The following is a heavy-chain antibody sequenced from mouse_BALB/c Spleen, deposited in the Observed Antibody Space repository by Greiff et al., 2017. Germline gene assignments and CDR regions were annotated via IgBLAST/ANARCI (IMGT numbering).Heavy chain of an antibody. CDR2: INPYNDGT. CDR3: ARAVVPYFDY. V-gene: IGHV1-14*01. D-gene: IGHD1-1*01. J-gene: IGHJ2*01. Sequence: VQLQQSGAELVRPGSSVKISCKASGYAFSSYWMNWVKQKPGQGLEWIGYINPYNDGTKYNEKFKGKATLTSDKSSSTAYMQLSSLASEDSALYYCARAVVPYFDYWGQGTTLTVSS. CDR1: GYAFSSYW.